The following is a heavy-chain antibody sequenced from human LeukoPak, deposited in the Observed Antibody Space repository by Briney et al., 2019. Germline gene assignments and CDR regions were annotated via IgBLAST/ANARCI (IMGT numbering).Heavy chain of an antibody. V-gene: IGHV3-21*01. J-gene: IGHJ6*03. CDR3: ASPDPEGYMDV. CDR1: GFTFSSYS. Sequence: PGGSLRLSCAASGFTFSSYSMNWVRQAPGKGLEWVSSISSSSSYIYYADSVKGRFTISRDNAKNSLYLQTNSLRAEDTAVYYCASPDPEGYMDVWGKGTTVTVSS. CDR2: ISSSSSYI.